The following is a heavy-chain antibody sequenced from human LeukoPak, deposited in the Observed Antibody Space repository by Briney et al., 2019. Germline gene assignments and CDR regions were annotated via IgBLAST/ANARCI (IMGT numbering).Heavy chain of an antibody. CDR1: GFTFSTYN. Sequence: GGSLRLSCAASGFTFSTYNMNWVRQAPGKGLEWVSSITSSGSYIYYADSVKGRFTISRDNAKKSLYLQMSSLRVDDTAVYYCASYGGSAYFEYWGQGTLVTVSS. D-gene: IGHD4-23*01. CDR3: ASYGGSAYFEY. CDR2: ITSSGSYI. V-gene: IGHV3-21*01. J-gene: IGHJ4*02.